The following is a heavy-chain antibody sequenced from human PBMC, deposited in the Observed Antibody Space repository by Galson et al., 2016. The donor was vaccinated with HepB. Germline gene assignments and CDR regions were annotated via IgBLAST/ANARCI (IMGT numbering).Heavy chain of an antibody. D-gene: IGHD1-26*01. V-gene: IGHV5-51*01. CDR3: ARQVGVTHDH. J-gene: IGHJ4*02. CDR1: GYSFAKYW. CDR2: IYPGDSGT. Sequence: QSGAEVKKPGESLKISCQGSGYSFAKYWIVCVRQMLGKGLEWMGIIYPGDSGTTYSPSFQGQVTISADKSISTAYLQWSSLKASDTAMYYCARQVGVTHDHWGQGTLVTVSS.